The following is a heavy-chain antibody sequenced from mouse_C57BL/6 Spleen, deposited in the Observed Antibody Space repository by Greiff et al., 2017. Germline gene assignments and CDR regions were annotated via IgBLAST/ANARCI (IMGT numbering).Heavy chain of an antibody. Sequence: VQLKESGPELVKPGASVKISCKASGYSFTGYYMHWVKQSPGNILDWIGYIYPYNGVSSYNQKFKGKATLTVDNSSSTAYMELRSLTSEDSAVYYWARHYGSSTVGFAYWGQGTLVTVSA. CDR2: IYPYNGVS. V-gene: IGHV1-31*01. D-gene: IGHD1-1*01. CDR3: ARHYGSSTVGFAY. J-gene: IGHJ3*01. CDR1: GYSFTGYY.